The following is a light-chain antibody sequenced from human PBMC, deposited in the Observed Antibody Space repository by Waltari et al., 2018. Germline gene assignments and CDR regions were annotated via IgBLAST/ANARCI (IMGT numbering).Light chain of an antibody. CDR2: GAS. V-gene: IGKV3-20*01. Sequence: EIVLTQSPVTLSLSPGERATLSCRASQSLNRYLAWYQQKPGQAPRLLIYGASTRATGIPDRFSGSGSETDFSLTISRLEPEDFYLYYCQHHVSLPATFGQGTKVEIK. J-gene: IGKJ1*01. CDR3: QHHVSLPAT. CDR1: QSLNRY.